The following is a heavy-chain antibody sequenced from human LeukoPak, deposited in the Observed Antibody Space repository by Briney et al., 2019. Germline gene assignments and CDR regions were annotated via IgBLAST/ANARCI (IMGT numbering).Heavy chain of an antibody. Sequence: EASVKVSCKASGYTFTGYYMHWVRQAPGQGLEWMGWINPKSGDTQYAQKFQGRVTMTRDTSISTAYVEVSRLTSDDTAVYYCARGSPLVGATKVGDYWGQGTLVTVSS. D-gene: IGHD1-26*01. CDR3: ARGSPLVGATKVGDY. J-gene: IGHJ4*02. CDR1: GYTFTGYY. V-gene: IGHV1-2*02. CDR2: INPKSGDT.